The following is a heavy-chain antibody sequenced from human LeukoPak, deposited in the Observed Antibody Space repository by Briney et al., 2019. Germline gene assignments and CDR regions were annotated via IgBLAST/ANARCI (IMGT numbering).Heavy chain of an antibody. CDR1: GGSFSGYY. CDR3: AVGDAGFDY. V-gene: IGHV4-34*01. Sequence: SETLSLTCAVYGGSFSGYYWSWIRQPQGKGLEWIWEMNHSGSTNYNPSLKSRVTISVDPSKNQFSLKLSSVTAADTAVYSCAVGDAGFDYWGQGTLVTVSS. CDR2: MNHSGST. J-gene: IGHJ4*02.